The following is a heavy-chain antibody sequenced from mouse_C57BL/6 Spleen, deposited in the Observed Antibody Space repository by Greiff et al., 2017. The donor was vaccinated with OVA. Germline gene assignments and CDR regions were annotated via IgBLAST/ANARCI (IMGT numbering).Heavy chain of an antibody. D-gene: IGHD1-1*01. V-gene: IGHV1-81*01. CDR1: GYTFTSYC. Sequence: QVQLQQSGAELVRPGASVKLSCKASGYTFTSYCISWVKQRTGQGLEWIGEIYPRSGNTYYNEKFKGKATLTADTSSSTAYMKLRSLTSEDSAVYFCARTGGYGGGDDEFGYWGQGTTLTVSS. CDR3: ARTGGYGGGDDEFGY. CDR2: IYPRSGNT. J-gene: IGHJ2*01.